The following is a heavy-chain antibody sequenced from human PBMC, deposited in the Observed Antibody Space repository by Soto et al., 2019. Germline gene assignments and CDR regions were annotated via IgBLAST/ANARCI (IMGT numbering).Heavy chain of an antibody. V-gene: IGHV5-51*03. CDR3: ARLEWLSLAAWFDP. D-gene: IGHD3-3*01. CDR2: IYPGDSDT. J-gene: IGHJ5*02. Sequence: GASAELSCKGSGYSFTSYWLGWVRQIPGKGLEWMGIIYPGDSDTKYSPSFQGQVTFSADKSINTAYLQWSSLKASDTAIYYCARLEWLSLAAWFDPWGQGTLVTVSS. CDR1: GYSFTSYW.